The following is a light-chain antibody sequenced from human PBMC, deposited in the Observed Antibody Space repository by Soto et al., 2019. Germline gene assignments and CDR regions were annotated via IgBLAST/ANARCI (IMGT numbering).Light chain of an antibody. V-gene: IGKV3-20*01. CDR1: QSVSVNS. J-gene: IGKJ3*01. Sequence: EIVLTQSPGTLSLSPGERATLSCRASQSVSVNSLAWYQQKGVQALRLLIYAASTSATGVPDRFSGSGSGTDFALTISGLETEDFAVYYCQQYCGSPFTFGHGTKVDIK. CDR2: AAS. CDR3: QQYCGSPFT.